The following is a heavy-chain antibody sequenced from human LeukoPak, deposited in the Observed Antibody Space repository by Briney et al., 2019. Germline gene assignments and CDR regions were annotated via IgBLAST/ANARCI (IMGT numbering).Heavy chain of an antibody. CDR3: ARGHAYGSAIYHFDY. CDR2: IYHSGST. J-gene: IGHJ4*02. V-gene: IGHV4-38-2*02. D-gene: IGHD3-10*01. Sequence: SETLSLTCTVSGYSISSGYYWGWIRQPPGKGLEWIGSIYHSGSTYYNPSLKSRVIISADTSRSQFSLKLNSVTAADTAVYYCARGHAYGSAIYHFDYWGQGTLVTVSS. CDR1: GYSISSGYY.